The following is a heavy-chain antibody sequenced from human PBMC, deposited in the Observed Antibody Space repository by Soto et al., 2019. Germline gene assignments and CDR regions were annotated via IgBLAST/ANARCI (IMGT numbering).Heavy chain of an antibody. CDR3: ARNRLRQYYYGMDV. D-gene: IGHD3-10*01. J-gene: IGHJ6*02. Sequence: GESLKISCHGSGYSFANYWIAWVRQMPGKGLEWVGVIYPGDSDTRYSPSFRGQVTISADKSISHVYLQRSSLKASDTAMYYCARNRLRQYYYGMDVWGQGTTVTVSS. CDR1: GYSFANYW. V-gene: IGHV5-51*01. CDR2: IYPGDSDT.